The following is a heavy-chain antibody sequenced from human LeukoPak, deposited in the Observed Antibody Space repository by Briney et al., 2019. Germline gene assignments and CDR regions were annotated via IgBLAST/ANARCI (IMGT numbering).Heavy chain of an antibody. CDR1: GGSFSGYY. CDR2: INHSGSA. J-gene: IGHJ4*02. D-gene: IGHD3-9*01. Sequence: SETLSLTCAVYGGSFSGYYWSWIRQPPGKGLEWIGEINHSGSANYNPSLKSRVTISVDTSKSQFSLKLSSVTAADTAVYYCAARDVLTGLHDYWGQGTLVTVSS. V-gene: IGHV4-34*01. CDR3: AARDVLTGLHDY.